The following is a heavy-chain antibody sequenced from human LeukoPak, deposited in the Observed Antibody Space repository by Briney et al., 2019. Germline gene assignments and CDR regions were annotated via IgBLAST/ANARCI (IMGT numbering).Heavy chain of an antibody. CDR2: IYSDGST. CDR1: GFTVSSNY. V-gene: IGHV3-53*04. Sequence: PGGSLRLSCAASGFTVSSNYMSWVRQAPGKGLEWVSLIYSDGSTCYADSVKGRFSISRHNSKNTLYLQMNSLRAEDTAVYYCAISSSGDNGYYYGMDVWGQGTTVTVSS. CDR3: AISSSGDNGYYYGMDV. J-gene: IGHJ6*02. D-gene: IGHD3-3*01.